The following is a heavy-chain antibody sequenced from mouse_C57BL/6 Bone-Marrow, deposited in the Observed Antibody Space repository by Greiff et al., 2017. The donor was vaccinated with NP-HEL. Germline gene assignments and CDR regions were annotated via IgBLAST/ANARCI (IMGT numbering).Heavy chain of an antibody. D-gene: IGHD1-1*01. CDR2: IYPGDGDT. V-gene: IGHV1-82*01. Sequence: VKLQQSGPELVKPGASVKISCKASGYAFSSSWMNWVKQRPGKGLEWIGRIYPGDGDTNYNGKFKGKATLTADKSSSTAYMQLSSLTSEDSAVYFCAAIYYYGSSYGNYWGQGTTLTVSS. J-gene: IGHJ2*01. CDR3: AAIYYYGSSYGNY. CDR1: GYAFSSSW.